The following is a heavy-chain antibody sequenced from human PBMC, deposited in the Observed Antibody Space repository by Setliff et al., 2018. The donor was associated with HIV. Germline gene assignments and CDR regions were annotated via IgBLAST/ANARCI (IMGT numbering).Heavy chain of an antibody. J-gene: IGHJ4*02. CDR3: AAVPWGHSSLIIDH. CDR1: GFTLSNYW. V-gene: IGHV3-7*01. CDR2: IKQDGSER. Sequence: GGSLRLSCAASGFTLSNYWMSWVRQAPGKGLEWVANIKQDGSERFYVDSVKGRFSISRDNAKNSLYLQMNSLRVEDTAVYYCAAVPWGHSSLIIDHWGQGTPVTVSS. D-gene: IGHD3-16*01.